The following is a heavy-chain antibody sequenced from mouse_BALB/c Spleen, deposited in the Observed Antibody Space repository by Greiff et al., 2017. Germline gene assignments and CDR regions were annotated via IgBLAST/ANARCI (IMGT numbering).Heavy chain of an antibody. V-gene: IGHV5-4*02. Sequence: EVKLVESGGGLVKPGGSLKLSCAASGFTFSDYYMYWVRQTPEKRLEWVATISDGGSYTYYPDSVKGRFTISRDNAKNNLYLQMSSLKSEDTAMYYCARVHYYGYDWYFDVWGAGTTVTVSS. J-gene: IGHJ1*01. CDR3: ARVHYYGYDWYFDV. CDR2: ISDGGSYT. D-gene: IGHD1-2*01. CDR1: GFTFSDYY.